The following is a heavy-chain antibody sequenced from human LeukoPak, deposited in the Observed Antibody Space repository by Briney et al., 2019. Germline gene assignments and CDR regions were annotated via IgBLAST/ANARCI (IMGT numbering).Heavy chain of an antibody. D-gene: IGHD1-1*01. V-gene: IGHV3-48*03. CDR2: IDSSDSTI. Sequence: GGSLRLSCAASGFTFSSYEMNWVRQAPGKGLEWVSYIDSSDSTIHYADSVKGRFTISRDNAKNSLYLQMNSLRAEDTAVYYCAGGYWSDFYWGQGTLVTVSS. J-gene: IGHJ4*02. CDR3: AGGYWSDFY. CDR1: GFTFSSYE.